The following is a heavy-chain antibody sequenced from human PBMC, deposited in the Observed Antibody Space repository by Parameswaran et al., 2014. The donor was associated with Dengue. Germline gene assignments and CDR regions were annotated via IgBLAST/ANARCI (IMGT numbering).Heavy chain of an antibody. CDR2: ISRSSSYI. Sequence: AGGSLRLSCAASEFTFSSYSMNWVRQAPGKGLEWVSSISRSSSYIYYADSVRGRFTISRDNAKNSVYLQMNSLRAEDTAVYYCARDWGKYGYCTSRDCPDAFDLWGQGTMVTVSS. J-gene: IGHJ3*01. V-gene: IGHV3-21*01. CDR3: ARDWGKYGYCTSRDCPDAFDL. CDR1: EFTFSSYS. D-gene: IGHD2-2*03.